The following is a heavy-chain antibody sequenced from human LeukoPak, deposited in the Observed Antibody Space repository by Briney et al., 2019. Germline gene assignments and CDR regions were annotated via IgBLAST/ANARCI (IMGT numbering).Heavy chain of an antibody. Sequence: SETLSLTCTVSGASITSYYWSWIRQPAGKGLEWIGRIYISGSTNYNPSLKSRVTMSVDTSKNQFSLKLSSVTAADTAVYYCARDREQQLGDFWFDPWGQGTLVTVSS. J-gene: IGHJ5*02. CDR3: ARDREQQLGDFWFDP. V-gene: IGHV4-4*07. D-gene: IGHD6-13*01. CDR1: GASITSYY. CDR2: IYISGST.